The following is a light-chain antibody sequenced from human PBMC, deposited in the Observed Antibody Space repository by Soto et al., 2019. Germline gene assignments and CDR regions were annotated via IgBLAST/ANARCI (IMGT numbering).Light chain of an antibody. CDR2: DAS. CDR1: QSVSSY. J-gene: IGKJ5*01. V-gene: IGKV3-11*01. Sequence: EIVLTQSQATLSFSPGERATLSCSASQSVSSYLAWYQQKPGQAPRLLIYDASNRATGIPARFSGSGSGTDFTLTISSLEPEDFAVYYCQQRSNLPPITFGKGTRLAIK. CDR3: QQRSNLPPIT.